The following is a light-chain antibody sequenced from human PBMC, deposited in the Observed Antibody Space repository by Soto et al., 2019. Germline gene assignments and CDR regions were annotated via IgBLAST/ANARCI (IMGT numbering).Light chain of an antibody. Sequence: QAVVTQEPSLTVSPGGTVTLTCASSTGAVTSNHYPNWFQQKPGQAPRALIYHTSNKLSWTPARFSGSLLGGKAALTLSGVQPEDEADYDGLLFYGGAQDVVFGGGTKVTVL. CDR2: HTS. CDR1: TGAVTSNHY. CDR3: LLFYGGAQDVV. V-gene: IGLV7-43*01. J-gene: IGLJ2*01.